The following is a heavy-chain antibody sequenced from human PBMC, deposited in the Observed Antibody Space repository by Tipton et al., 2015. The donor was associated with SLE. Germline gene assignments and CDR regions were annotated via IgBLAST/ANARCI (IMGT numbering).Heavy chain of an antibody. CDR1: GGAISSGGYY. CDR3: AKTLAGATPGRYQSYWYFDL. V-gene: IGHV4-61*02. Sequence: TLSLTCTVSGGAISSGGYYWSWIRQPAGKGLEWIGRIYTSGKTVYTPPLKSRVTITMDLSNNQFSFNLSSVTASDTAVYYCAKTLAGATPGRYQSYWYFDLWGRGLRVIVSS. J-gene: IGHJ2*01. D-gene: IGHD1-1*01. CDR2: IYTSGKT.